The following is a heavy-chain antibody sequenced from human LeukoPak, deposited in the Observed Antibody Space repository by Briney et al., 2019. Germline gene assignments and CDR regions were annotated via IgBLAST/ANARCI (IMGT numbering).Heavy chain of an antibody. CDR3: ARLYYYGSGSSDY. Sequence: GGSLRLSCAASGFTFSSYWMSWVRQAPGKGLEWVANIKQDGSEKYYVDSVKGRFTISRDNAKNSLYLQMNSLRDEDTAVYYCARLYYYGSGSSDYWGQGTLVTVSS. CDR2: IKQDGSEK. D-gene: IGHD3-10*01. CDR1: GFTFSSYW. J-gene: IGHJ4*02. V-gene: IGHV3-7*02.